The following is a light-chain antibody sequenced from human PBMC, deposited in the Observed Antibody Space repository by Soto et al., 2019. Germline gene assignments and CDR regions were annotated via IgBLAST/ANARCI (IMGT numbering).Light chain of an antibody. CDR1: QSISSW. CDR2: KAS. J-gene: IGKJ4*01. CDR3: QLYNFYLLT. V-gene: IGKV1-5*03. Sequence: TLSASVEDRVTITCRASQSISSWLAWYQQKPGKAPKLLIYKASSLESGVPSRFSGSGSGTEFTLTISSLQPEDFATYCCQLYNFYLLTFCGGTMVDIK.